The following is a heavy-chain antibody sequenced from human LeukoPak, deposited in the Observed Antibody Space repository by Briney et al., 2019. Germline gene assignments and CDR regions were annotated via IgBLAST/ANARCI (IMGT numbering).Heavy chain of an antibody. V-gene: IGHV3-7*01. D-gene: IGHD1-1*01. CDR2: IKQDGSGK. CDR1: GFTFSSYW. J-gene: IGHJ4*02. Sequence: GGSLRLSCAASGFTFSSYWMSWVRQAPGKGLEWVANIKQDGSGKYYVDSVKGRFTISRDNAKNSLYLQMNSLRAEDTAVYYCARDQIKVATATTDYWGQGTLVTVSS. CDR3: ARDQIKVATATTDY.